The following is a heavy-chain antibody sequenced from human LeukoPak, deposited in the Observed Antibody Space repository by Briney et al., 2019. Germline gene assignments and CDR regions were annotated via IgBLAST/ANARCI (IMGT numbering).Heavy chain of an antibody. CDR3: ARIYPLWFSSTCYFEY. CDR2: INPNSGGT. Sequence: ASVKVSCKASGYTFTGDYLHWVRQAPGQGLEWMGWINPNSGGTNYAQKFQGRVTMTTDTSISTAYMELSSLRSDDTAVYYCARIYPLWFSSTCYFEYWGQGTLVTVSS. D-gene: IGHD6-13*01. V-gene: IGHV1-2*02. J-gene: IGHJ4*02. CDR1: GYTFTGDY.